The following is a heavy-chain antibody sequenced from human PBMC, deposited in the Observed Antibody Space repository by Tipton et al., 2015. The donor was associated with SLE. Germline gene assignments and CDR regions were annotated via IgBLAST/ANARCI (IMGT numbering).Heavy chain of an antibody. V-gene: IGHV4-59*11. J-gene: IGHJ2*01. Sequence: TLSLTCTVSGGSISSHYWSWIRQPPGKGLEWIGYIYYSGSTNYNPSLKSRVTISVDTSKNQFSLKLSSVTAADTAVYYCARWPRYDFWSGYYQYWYFDLWGRGTLVTVSS. CDR2: IYYSGST. D-gene: IGHD3-3*01. CDR1: GGSISSHY. CDR3: ARWPRYDFWSGYYQYWYFDL.